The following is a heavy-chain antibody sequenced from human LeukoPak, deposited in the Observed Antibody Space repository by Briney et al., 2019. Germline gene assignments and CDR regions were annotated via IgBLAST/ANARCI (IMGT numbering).Heavy chain of an antibody. CDR3: ARGTLRIAAALFDP. Sequence: PSETLSLTCTVCSGSISSYYWSWIRQPPGKALEYIGYIYYSGSTNYNPSLKSRVTISIDTSKNQFSLKLRSVTAADTAMYYCARGTLRIAAALFDPWGQGTLVTVSS. CDR1: SGSISSYY. D-gene: IGHD6-13*01. CDR2: IYYSGST. J-gene: IGHJ5*02. V-gene: IGHV4-59*01.